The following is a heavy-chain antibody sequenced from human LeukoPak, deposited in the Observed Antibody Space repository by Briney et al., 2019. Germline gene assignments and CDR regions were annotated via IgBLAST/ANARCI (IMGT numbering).Heavy chain of an antibody. CDR3: ARDRRDYGGNSNWYFDL. D-gene: IGHD4-23*01. Sequence: PGGSLRLSCAASGFTFSSYWMSWVRQAPGKGLEWVANMKQDGSEKYYVDSVKGRFTISRDNAKNSLYLQMNSLRAEDTAVYYCARDRRDYGGNSNWYFDLWGRGTLVTVSS. J-gene: IGHJ2*01. V-gene: IGHV3-7*01. CDR1: GFTFSSYW. CDR2: MKQDGSEK.